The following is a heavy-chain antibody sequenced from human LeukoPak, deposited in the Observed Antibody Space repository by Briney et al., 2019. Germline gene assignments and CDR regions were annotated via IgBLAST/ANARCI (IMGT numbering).Heavy chain of an antibody. CDR2: ITPYGDGT. CDR3: ARELTPYTYYFDY. Sequence: GASVKVSCRASGYTFTGYYIHWVRQAPGQGLEWMGWITPYGDGTNYAQKFEGWVTMTRDTSINTAYMEVSRLKSDDTAVYYCARELTPYTYYFDYWGQGTLVTVSS. V-gene: IGHV1-2*04. CDR1: GYTFTGYY. J-gene: IGHJ4*02. D-gene: IGHD4-11*01.